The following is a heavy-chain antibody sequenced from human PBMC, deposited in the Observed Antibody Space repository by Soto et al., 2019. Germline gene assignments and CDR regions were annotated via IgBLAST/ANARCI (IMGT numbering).Heavy chain of an antibody. V-gene: IGHV3-21*01. D-gene: IGHD5-12*01. CDR2: IRGFSPYT. Sequence: PGGSLRLSCVASGFTFRSYTMNWVRQAPGKGLEWVSAIRGFSPYTNYADSVKGRFTISRDNAKNSLYLQMSSLRAEDTAVYYCARDRGGYDRLYYYHGMDVWGQGTTVTVSS. CDR3: ARDRGGYDRLYYYHGMDV. J-gene: IGHJ6*02. CDR1: GFTFRSYT.